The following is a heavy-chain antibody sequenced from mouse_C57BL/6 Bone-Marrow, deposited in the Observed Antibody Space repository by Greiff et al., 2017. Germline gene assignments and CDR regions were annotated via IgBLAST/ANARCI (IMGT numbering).Heavy chain of an antibody. D-gene: IGHD4-1*01. Sequence: QVQLQQSGAELARPGASVKMSCKASGYTFTSYTMHWVKQRPGQGLEWIGYINPSSGYTKYNQKFKDKATLTADNSSSTAYMQLSSLPSEDSAVYYCARGRLGRGWFAYWGQGTLVNVSA. CDR1: GYTFTSYT. J-gene: IGHJ3*01. CDR3: ARGRLGRGWFAY. CDR2: INPSSGYT. V-gene: IGHV1-4*01.